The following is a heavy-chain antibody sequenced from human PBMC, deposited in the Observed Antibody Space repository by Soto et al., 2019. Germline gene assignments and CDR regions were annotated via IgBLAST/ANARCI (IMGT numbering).Heavy chain of an antibody. CDR1: GDSINNSHW. CDR2: TYHSGTT. Sequence: QVQLQESGPGLVQPSGTLSLTCAVSGDSINNSHWWSWVRQTPGKGLEWIGETYHSGTTNYNPSLKTRVTISIDKSKNQVSLKMNSVTAADTAVYYCAREDNSSPARGPNWFDPWGQGTLVTVSS. D-gene: IGHD6-13*01. CDR3: AREDNSSPARGPNWFDP. V-gene: IGHV4-4*02. J-gene: IGHJ5*02.